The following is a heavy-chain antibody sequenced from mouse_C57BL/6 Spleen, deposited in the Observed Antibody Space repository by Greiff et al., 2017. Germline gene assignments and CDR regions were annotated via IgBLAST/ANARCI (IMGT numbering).Heavy chain of an antibody. J-gene: IGHJ4*01. V-gene: IGHV1-18*01. CDR3: AREGTNWGAMDY. CDR2: INPNNGGT. Sequence: VQLQQSGPELVKPGASVKIPCKASGYTFTDYNMDWVKQSHGQSLEWIGDINPNNGGTIYNQKFKGKATLTVDKSSSTAYMELRSLTSEDTAVYYCAREGTNWGAMDYWGQGTSVTVSS. D-gene: IGHD4-1*01. CDR1: GYTFTDYN.